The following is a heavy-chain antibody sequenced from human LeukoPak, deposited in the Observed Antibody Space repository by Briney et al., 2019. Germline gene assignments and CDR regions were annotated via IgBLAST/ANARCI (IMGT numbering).Heavy chain of an antibody. CDR1: GYTFTGYY. Sequence: EASVKVSCKASGYTFTGYYMHWVRQAPGQGLEWMGGIIPIFGTANYAQKFQGRVTITADESTSTAYMELSSLRSEDTAVYYCVRDESLTRRSPTMDVWGKGTTVTISS. CDR2: IIPIFGTA. V-gene: IGHV1-69*13. J-gene: IGHJ6*04. CDR3: VRDESLTRRSPTMDV. D-gene: IGHD4-23*01.